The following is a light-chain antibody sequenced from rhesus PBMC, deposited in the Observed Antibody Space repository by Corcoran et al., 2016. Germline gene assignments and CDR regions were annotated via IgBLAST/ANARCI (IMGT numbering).Light chain of an antibody. CDR1: QSVSSY. J-gene: IGKJ2*01. V-gene: IGKV3-10*01. CDR3: YQHSSGYS. Sequence: HVILTQSPAILSLSPGERATLSCRASQSVSSYLAWYQPKPGQAPRPPIYGASSRATGIPDRFSGSGSGTDFTLTISSLEPEDVGVYHCYQHSSGYSFGQGTKVEIK. CDR2: GAS.